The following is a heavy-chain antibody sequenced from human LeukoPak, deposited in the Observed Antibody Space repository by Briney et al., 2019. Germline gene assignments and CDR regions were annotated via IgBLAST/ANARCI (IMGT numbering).Heavy chain of an antibody. CDR3: AKDRRRIAAAEHYMDV. CDR2: IRFDGSNK. V-gene: IGHV3-30*02. CDR1: GLSVNIYG. D-gene: IGHD6-13*01. Sequence: GLSLRLSCAASGLSVNIYGMSCVRQAPGRGLEWVAFIRFDGSNKYYADSGKGRFTISRDNSKNTLYLQMNNLRAEDTAVYYCAKDRRRIAAAEHYMDVWLKGTTVTISS. J-gene: IGHJ6*03.